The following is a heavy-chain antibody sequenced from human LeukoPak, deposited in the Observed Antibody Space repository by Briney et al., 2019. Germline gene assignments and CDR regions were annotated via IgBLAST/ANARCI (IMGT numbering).Heavy chain of an antibody. J-gene: IGHJ4*02. Sequence: SETLSLTCAVYGGSFSGYYWSWIRQPPGKGLEWIGYIYYSGSTNYNPSLKSRVNISVDTSKNQFSLKLSSVTAADTAVYYCARGGSYYYGSGSASSFDYWGQGTLVTVSS. CDR3: ARGGSYYYGSGSASSFDY. CDR1: GGSFSGYY. V-gene: IGHV4-59*01. CDR2: IYYSGST. D-gene: IGHD3-10*01.